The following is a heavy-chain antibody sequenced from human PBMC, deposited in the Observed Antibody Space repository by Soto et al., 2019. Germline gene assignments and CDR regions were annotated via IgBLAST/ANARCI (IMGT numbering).Heavy chain of an antibody. CDR1: GYTFTNYD. V-gene: IGHV1-18*01. CDR2: ISPYSGNT. D-gene: IGHD6-19*01. CDR3: VRFAASGWYTGGY. Sequence: QIQLVQSGAEVKKPGASVKVSCKTSGYTFTNYDIGWVRRAPGQGLEWMGWISPYSGNTNYAQKLQHRVTMSTDTSTTTAYMDLRSLRSDDTAMYYCVRFAASGWYTGGYWGQGTRVSVSS. J-gene: IGHJ4*02.